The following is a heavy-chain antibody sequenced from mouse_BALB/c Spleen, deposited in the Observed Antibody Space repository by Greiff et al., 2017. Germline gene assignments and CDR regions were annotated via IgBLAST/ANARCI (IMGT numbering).Heavy chain of an antibody. CDR2: ISSGGGST. J-gene: IGHJ2*01. Sequence: EVKLVESGGGLVKPGGSLKLSCAASGFAFSSYDMSWVRQTPEKRLEWVAYISSGGGSTYYPDTVKGRFTISRDNAKNTLYLQMSSLKSEDTAMYYCARHGGGYFDYWGQGTTLTVSS. V-gene: IGHV5-12-1*01. CDR1: GFAFSSYD. CDR3: ARHGGGYFDY.